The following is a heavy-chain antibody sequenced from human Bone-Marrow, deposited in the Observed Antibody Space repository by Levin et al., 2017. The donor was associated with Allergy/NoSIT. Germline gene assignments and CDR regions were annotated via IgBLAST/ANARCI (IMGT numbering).Heavy chain of an antibody. CDR3: ARSLVAPLFDS. Sequence: ASVKVSCAALRYTFKDDYIHWVRQAPGQGLEWMAWINPDTGGTYFAQKFQGRVTMSTDTSINTAFMELSRLKSDDTAIYYCARSLVAPLFDSWGQGTLVTVSS. V-gene: IGHV1-2*02. J-gene: IGHJ4*02. CDR1: RYTFKDDY. CDR2: INPDTGGT. D-gene: IGHD2-15*01.